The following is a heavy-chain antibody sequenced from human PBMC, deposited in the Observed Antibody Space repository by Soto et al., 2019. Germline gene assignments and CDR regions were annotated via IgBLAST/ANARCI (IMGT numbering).Heavy chain of an antibody. CDR1: GGTFSSNG. D-gene: IGHD1-26*01. Sequence: QVQLVQSGAEVKKPGSSVKVSCKASGGTFSSNGVNWVRLAPGQGLEWIGGIIPMFGTTNYAQKFQGRVTITADKSTSTAYMELSSLRSEDTAVYFCPRVRKGESNLLYYGLDVWGQGTTVTVSS. J-gene: IGHJ6*02. V-gene: IGHV1-69*06. CDR3: PRVRKGESNLLYYGLDV. CDR2: IIPMFGTT.